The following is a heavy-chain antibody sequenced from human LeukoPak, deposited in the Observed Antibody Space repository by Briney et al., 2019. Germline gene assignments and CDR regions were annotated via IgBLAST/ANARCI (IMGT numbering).Heavy chain of an antibody. CDR2: IKSKTDGGTT. CDR3: TTDHLVIAVAGTDY. J-gene: IGHJ4*02. Sequence: PGGSLRLSCAASGFIFSNAWMAWVRQAPGKGLEWVGRIKSKTDGGTTDYAAPVKGRFTISRDDSKNTLYLQMNSLKTEDTAVYYCTTDHLVIAVAGTDYWGQGTLVTVSS. V-gene: IGHV3-15*01. D-gene: IGHD6-19*01. CDR1: GFIFSNAW.